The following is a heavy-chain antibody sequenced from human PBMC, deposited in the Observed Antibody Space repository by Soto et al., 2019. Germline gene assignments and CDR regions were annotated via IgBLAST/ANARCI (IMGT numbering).Heavy chain of an antibody. CDR1: GFTFSSYG. D-gene: IGHD5-18*01. CDR3: AKEWIQLWGTRGMDV. J-gene: IGHJ6*02. CDR2: ISYDGSNK. Sequence: QVQLVESGGGVVQPGRSLRLSCAASGFTFSSYGMHWVRQAPGKGLEWVAVISYDGSNKYYADSVKGRFTISRDNSKNTLYLQMNSLRAEDTAVYYCAKEWIQLWGTRGMDVWGQGTTVTVSS. V-gene: IGHV3-30*18.